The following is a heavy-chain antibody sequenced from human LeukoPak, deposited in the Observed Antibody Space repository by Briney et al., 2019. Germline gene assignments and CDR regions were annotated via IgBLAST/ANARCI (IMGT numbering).Heavy chain of an antibody. J-gene: IGHJ4*02. D-gene: IGHD2/OR15-2a*01. V-gene: IGHV3-23*01. CDR3: VSFYETY. CDR1: GLTFSSHT. Sequence: GGSLRLSCAASGLTFSSHTMNWVRQAPGKGLEYISSVTNGGITYYADSVKGRFTISKDNAKNTVYLQMNSLRAEDTAVYYCVSFYETYWGRGTLVTVSS. CDR2: VTNGGIT.